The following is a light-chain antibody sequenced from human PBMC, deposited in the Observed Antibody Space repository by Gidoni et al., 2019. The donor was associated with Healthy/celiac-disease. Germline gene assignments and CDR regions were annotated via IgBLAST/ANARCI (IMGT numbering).Light chain of an antibody. CDR1: QSVSSSY. CDR3: QQYGSSLTWT. CDR2: GAS. J-gene: IGKJ1*01. Sequence: EIVLTQSPGTLSLSPGERATLSCRASQSVSSSYLAWYQQKPGQAPRLLSYGASSRATGIPDRFSGSGSGTDFTLTISRLEPEDLAVYYCQQYGSSLTWTFGQGTKVEIK. V-gene: IGKV3-20*01.